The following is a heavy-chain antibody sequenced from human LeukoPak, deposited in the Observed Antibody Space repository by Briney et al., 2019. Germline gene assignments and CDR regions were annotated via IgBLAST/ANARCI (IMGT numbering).Heavy chain of an antibody. J-gene: IGHJ6*03. D-gene: IGHD3-10*01. V-gene: IGHV3-30*02. CDR3: AKSPQVPGSYYKPMDV. CDR2: IRFDGSNT. CDR1: GFTFRLFG. Sequence: PGGSLRLSCVASGFTFRLFGMHWVRQAPGKGLEWVSFIRFDGSNTYHADSVKGRFTISRDNSKNTLYLQMNSLRAEDTAVYYCAKSPQVPGSYYKPMDVWGKGTTVTVSS.